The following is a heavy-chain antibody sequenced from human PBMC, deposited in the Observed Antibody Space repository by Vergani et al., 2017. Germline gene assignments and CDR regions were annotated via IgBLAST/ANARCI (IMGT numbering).Heavy chain of an antibody. CDR1: GGSISSYY. Sequence: QVQLQESGPGLVKPSETLSLTCTVSGGSISSYYWSSIRQPPGKGLEWIGYIYYSGSTNYNPSLKSRVTISVDTSKNQFSLKLSSVTAADTAVYYCARDYSYWGQGTLVTVSS. J-gene: IGHJ4*02. CDR2: IYYSGST. D-gene: IGHD2-15*01. V-gene: IGHV4-59*01. CDR3: ARDYSY.